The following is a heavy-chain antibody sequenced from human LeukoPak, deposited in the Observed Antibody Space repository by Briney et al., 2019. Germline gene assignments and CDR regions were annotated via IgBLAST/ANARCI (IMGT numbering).Heavy chain of an antibody. Sequence: GGSLRLSCVASGFTFSSYAMTWVRQAPGKGLEWVSAISGSGGSTYYADSVKGRFTISRDNSKNTLYLQMNSLRAEDTAVYYCAKGDEYSYGTDYWGQGTLVTVSS. CDR1: GFTFSSYA. CDR2: ISGSGGST. V-gene: IGHV3-23*01. D-gene: IGHD5-18*01. CDR3: AKGDEYSYGTDY. J-gene: IGHJ4*02.